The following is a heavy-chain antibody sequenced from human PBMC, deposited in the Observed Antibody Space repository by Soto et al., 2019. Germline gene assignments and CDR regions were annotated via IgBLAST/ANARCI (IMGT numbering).Heavy chain of an antibody. CDR1: GGSIRSHY. D-gene: IGHD5-12*01. J-gene: IGHJ4*02. CDR2: IYYSGST. V-gene: IGHV4-59*11. CDR3: ARIRRGYDNSFLDY. Sequence: SETLSLTCTVSGGSIRSHYWSWIRQPPRKGLEWIGYIYYSGSTNYNPSLKSRVTISVDTSKNQFSLKLSSVTAADTAVYYCARIRRGYDNSFLDYWGQGTLVTVSS.